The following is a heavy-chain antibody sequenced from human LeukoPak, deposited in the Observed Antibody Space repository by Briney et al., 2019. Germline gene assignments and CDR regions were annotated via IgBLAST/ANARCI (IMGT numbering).Heavy chain of an antibody. D-gene: IGHD5-12*01. CDR3: ARDDDIVATIDFDY. Sequence: ASVNVSCKASGYTFTGYYMHWVRQAPGQGLEWMGWINPNSGGTNYAQKFQGRVTMTRDTSISTAYMELSRLRSDDTAVYYCARDDDIVATIDFDYWGQGTLVTVPS. J-gene: IGHJ4*02. V-gene: IGHV1-2*02. CDR1: GYTFTGYY. CDR2: INPNSGGT.